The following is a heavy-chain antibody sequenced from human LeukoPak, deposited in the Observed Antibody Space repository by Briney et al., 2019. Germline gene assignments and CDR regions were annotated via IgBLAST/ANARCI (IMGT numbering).Heavy chain of an antibody. CDR2: INHSGST. D-gene: IGHD6-13*01. CDR3: ARGGIAAAGHNWFDP. J-gene: IGHJ5*02. V-gene: IGHV4-34*01. CDR1: GGSFSGYY. Sequence: SETLSLTCAVYGGSFSGYYWSWIRQPPGKGLGWIGEINHSGSTNYNPSLKSRVTISVDTSKNQFPLKLSSVTAADTAVYYCARGGIAAAGHNWFDPWGQGTLVTVSS.